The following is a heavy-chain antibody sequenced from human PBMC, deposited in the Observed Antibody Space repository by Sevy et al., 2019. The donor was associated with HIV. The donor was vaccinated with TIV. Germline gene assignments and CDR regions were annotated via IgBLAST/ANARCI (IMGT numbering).Heavy chain of an antibody. Sequence: ASVKVSCKASGYTFTGYYMHWVRQAPGQGLEWMGWINPNSGGKNYAQKFQGRVTMTRDTSISTTYMELSRLRSDDTAVYYCARSFYDFWSRFDYWGQGTLVTVSS. CDR2: INPNSGGK. CDR1: GYTFTGYY. D-gene: IGHD3-3*01. V-gene: IGHV1-2*02. J-gene: IGHJ4*02. CDR3: ARSFYDFWSRFDY.